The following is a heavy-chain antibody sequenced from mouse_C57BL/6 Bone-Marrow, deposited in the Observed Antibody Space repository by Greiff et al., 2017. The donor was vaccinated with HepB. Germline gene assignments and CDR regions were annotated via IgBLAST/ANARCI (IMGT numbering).Heavy chain of an antibody. V-gene: IGHV1-69*01. CDR1: GYTFTSYW. CDR2: IDPSDSYT. J-gene: IGHJ4*01. CDR3: ARGGNYGAMDY. Sequence: QVTLKESGAELVMPGASVKLSCKASGYTFTSYWMHWVKQRPGQGLEWIGEIDPSDSYTNYNQKFKGKSTLTVDKSSSTAYMQLSSLTSEDSAVYYCARGGNYGAMDYWGQGTSVTVSS. D-gene: IGHD2-1*01.